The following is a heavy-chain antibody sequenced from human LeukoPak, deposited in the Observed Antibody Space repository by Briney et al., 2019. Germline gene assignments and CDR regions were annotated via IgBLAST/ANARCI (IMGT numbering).Heavy chain of an antibody. CDR2: INWNGGST. J-gene: IGHJ4*02. V-gene: IGHV3-20*04. Sequence: TGGSLRLSCAASGFTFSSYEMNWVRQAPGKGLEWVSGINWNGGSTGYADSVKGRFTISRDNAKNSLYLQMNSLRAEDTALYYCAKDRISGQGGAARILDYWGQGILVTVSS. CDR3: AKDRISGQGGAARILDY. D-gene: IGHD6-6*01. CDR1: GFTFSSYE.